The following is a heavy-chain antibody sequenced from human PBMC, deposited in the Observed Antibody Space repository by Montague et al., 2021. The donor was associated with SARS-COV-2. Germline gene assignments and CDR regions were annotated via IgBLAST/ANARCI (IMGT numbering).Heavy chain of an antibody. Sequence: SETLSLTCTVSGCTINNYYWSWIRQSPDKGLEWIGYVYDSGSTNYNPSLKSRVTISIDTSKSQFSLKLSSVTAADTAVYYCARHWPYLAAAGYVWFDPWGQGTLVTVSS. CDR1: GCTINNYY. D-gene: IGHD6-13*01. V-gene: IGHV4-59*08. CDR3: ARHWPYLAAAGYVWFDP. CDR2: VYDSGST. J-gene: IGHJ5*02.